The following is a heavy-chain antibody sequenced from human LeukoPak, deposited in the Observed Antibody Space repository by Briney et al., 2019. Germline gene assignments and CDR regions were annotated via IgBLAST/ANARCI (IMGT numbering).Heavy chain of an antibody. CDR1: GYTFTSYD. D-gene: IGHD2-15*01. J-gene: IGHJ4*02. CDR3: ARSGCSGGTCFFDY. V-gene: IGHV1-8*01. CDR2: MNPNSGNT. Sequence: ASVKVSCKASGYTFTSYDINWVRQATGQGLEWMGWMNPNSGNTGYAQKFQGRVTMTRNTSISTVYMELSSLRSEDTAVYYCARSGCSGGTCFFDYWGQGTLVTVSS.